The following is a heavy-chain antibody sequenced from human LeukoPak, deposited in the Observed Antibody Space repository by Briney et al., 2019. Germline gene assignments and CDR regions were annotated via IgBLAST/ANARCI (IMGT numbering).Heavy chain of an antibody. CDR2: ISSSGSTI. CDR1: GFTFSDYY. Sequence: KPGGSLRLSCAASGFTFSDYYMSWIRQAPGKGLEWVSYISSSGSTIYYADSAKGRFTISRDNAKNSLYLQMNSLRAEDTAVYYCARVGGTKDIVVVVEYYFDYWGQGTLVTVSS. D-gene: IGHD2-15*01. CDR3: ARVGGTKDIVVVVEYYFDY. J-gene: IGHJ4*02. V-gene: IGHV3-11*01.